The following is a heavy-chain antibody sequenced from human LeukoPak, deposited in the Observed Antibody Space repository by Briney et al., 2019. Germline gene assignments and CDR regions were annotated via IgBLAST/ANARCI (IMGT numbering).Heavy chain of an antibody. Sequence: PSETLSLTCSVSGGSISSGSYYWTWIRQPAGKGLEWIGRIYTSGSTNYNPSLKSRVTISIDTSKNQFSLKLSSVTAADTAIYYCARDPLAGTGGGVWFDPWGQGTLVTVSS. D-gene: IGHD6-19*01. CDR1: GGSISSGSYY. J-gene: IGHJ5*02. CDR3: ARDPLAGTGGGVWFDP. CDR2: IYTSGST. V-gene: IGHV4-61*02.